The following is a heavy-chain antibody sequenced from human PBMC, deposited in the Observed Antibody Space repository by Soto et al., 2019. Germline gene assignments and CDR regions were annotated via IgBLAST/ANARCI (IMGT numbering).Heavy chain of an antibody. V-gene: IGHV3-21*06. CDR3: ATARAQWLEGSRADY. Sequence: EEHLVESGGGLVKPGGSLRLSCAASGFIFGIYTMSWVRQAPGKGLEWVSSISNSGTYVTYADTVKGRFTISRDNDKNCLFLQMNSLRADDTAVYYCATARAQWLEGSRADYWGQGTLVTVSS. CDR1: GFIFGIYT. D-gene: IGHD6-19*01. CDR2: ISNSGTYV. J-gene: IGHJ4*02.